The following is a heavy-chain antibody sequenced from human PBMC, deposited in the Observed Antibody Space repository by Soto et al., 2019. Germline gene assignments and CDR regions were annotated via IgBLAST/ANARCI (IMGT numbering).Heavy chain of an antibody. CDR3: ARGKDIVATGVFDY. Sequence: ASVKVCCKASGYTFTSCGISWVRQAHGQGLEWMGWISAYNGNTNYAQKLQGRVTMTTDTSTSTAYMELRSLRSDDTAVYYCARGKDIVATGVFDYWGQGTLVTVSS. V-gene: IGHV1-18*01. CDR1: GYTFTSCG. J-gene: IGHJ4*02. CDR2: ISAYNGNT. D-gene: IGHD5-12*01.